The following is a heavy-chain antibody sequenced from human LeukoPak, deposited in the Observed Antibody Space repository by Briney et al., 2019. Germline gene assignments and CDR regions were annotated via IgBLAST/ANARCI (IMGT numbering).Heavy chain of an antibody. CDR2: LSRTSDSRGA. Sequence: GGSLRLSCAAAGFTFSRSAMTWVRQAPGKGLEWVASLSRTSDSRGAIYADSVKGRFTISRDDSKSTLFLRMNRLTAEDTAIYYCAKTRSSSSHYFYFMDVWAAGVTVTVSS. D-gene: IGHD6-6*01. V-gene: IGHV3-23*01. J-gene: IGHJ6*03. CDR1: GFTFSRSA. CDR3: AKTRSSSSHYFYFMDV.